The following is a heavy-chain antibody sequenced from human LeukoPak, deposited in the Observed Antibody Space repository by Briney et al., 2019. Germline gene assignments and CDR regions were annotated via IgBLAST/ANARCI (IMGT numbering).Heavy chain of an antibody. D-gene: IGHD1-7*01. J-gene: IGHJ5*02. Sequence: SVKVSCKASGGTFGIYGMSWVRQVPGQGLEWMGGIIPTYRTPTYAERFQGRVTITTDDSTSTVYMEVSSLRSEDTAVYYCARGATGTTFYHRLDPWGQGTLVTVSS. CDR3: ARGATGTTFYHRLDP. V-gene: IGHV1-69*05. CDR1: GGTFGIYG. CDR2: IIPTYRTP.